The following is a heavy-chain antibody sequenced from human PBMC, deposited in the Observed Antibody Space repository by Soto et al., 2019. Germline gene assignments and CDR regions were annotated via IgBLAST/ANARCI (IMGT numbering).Heavy chain of an antibody. V-gene: IGHV1-69*12. CDR1: GGTFSSYA. Sequence: QVQLVQSGAEVKKPGSSVKVSCKASGGTFSSYAISWVRQAPGQGLEWMGGIIPIFGTANYAQKFQGRVTIPADESTSTAYMELSSLSAEDTAVYYCARGGFYGDYGSWFDPWGQGTLVTVSS. CDR2: IIPIFGTA. J-gene: IGHJ5*02. CDR3: ARGGFYGDYGSWFDP. D-gene: IGHD4-17*01.